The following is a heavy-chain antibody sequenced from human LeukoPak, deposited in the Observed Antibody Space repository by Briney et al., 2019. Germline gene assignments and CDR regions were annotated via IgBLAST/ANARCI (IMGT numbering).Heavy chain of an antibody. CDR3: ARNREVGGNSPLSYFDY. CDR2: IAAGNGYP. D-gene: IGHD1-26*01. CDR1: GYTLTTYT. V-gene: IGHV1-3*01. Sequence: ASVKVSCKASGYTLTTYTMHWVGQAPGQRLEWMGWIAAGNGYPKYSQNFQGRITIAGDTSASTVYIQLSSLRSEDTAVYYCARNREVGGNSPLSYFDYWGQGTLVTVSS. J-gene: IGHJ4*02.